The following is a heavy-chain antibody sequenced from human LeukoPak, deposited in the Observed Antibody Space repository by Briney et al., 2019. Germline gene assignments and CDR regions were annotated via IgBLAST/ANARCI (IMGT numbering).Heavy chain of an antibody. J-gene: IGHJ4*02. CDR1: GFSRSTGGVR. D-gene: IGHD6-13*01. V-gene: IGHV2-5*02. CDR3: AQRTGRGIAAAH. CDR2: SYWDDDK. Sequence: SGPTLVNPTQALTRTCTCSGFSRSTGGVRVTWIRQPPGKALDGRALSYWDDDKRYSPSLNSRLTITNDTSKNQVVLTLTNVDPVDTATYYCAQRTGRGIAAAHWGQGTLVTVSS.